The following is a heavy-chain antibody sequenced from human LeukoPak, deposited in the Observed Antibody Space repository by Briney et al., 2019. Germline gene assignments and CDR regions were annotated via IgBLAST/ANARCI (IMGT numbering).Heavy chain of an antibody. J-gene: IGHJ4*02. D-gene: IGHD3-16*01. CDR2: ISAYNGNT. CDR3: ARAAYIGDPFQLENY. CDR1: GYTFTSYG. Sequence: EASVKVSCKASGYTFTSYGISWVRQAPGQGLEWMRWISAYNGNTNYAQKLQGRVTMTTDTSTSTAYMELRSLRSDDTAVYYCARAAYIGDPFQLENYCGQGTLVTVSS. V-gene: IGHV1-18*01.